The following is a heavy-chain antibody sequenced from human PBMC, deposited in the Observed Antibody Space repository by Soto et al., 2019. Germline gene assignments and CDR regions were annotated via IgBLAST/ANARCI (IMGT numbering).Heavy chain of an antibody. CDR1: GFTFSSYG. CDR3: AREYKPELLLRNYFDY. CDR2: IWYDGSNK. Sequence: QVQLVESGGGVVQPGRSLRLSCAASGFTFSSYGMHWVRQAPGKGLEWVAVIWYDGSNKYYADSVKGRFTISRDNSKNTLYLQMNSLRAEDTAVYYCAREYKPELLLRNYFDYWGQGTLVTVSS. J-gene: IGHJ4*02. D-gene: IGHD2-15*01. V-gene: IGHV3-33*01.